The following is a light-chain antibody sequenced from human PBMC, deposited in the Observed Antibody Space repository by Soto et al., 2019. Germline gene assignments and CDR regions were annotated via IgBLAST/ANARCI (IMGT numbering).Light chain of an antibody. CDR2: GAS. Sequence: EIVMTQSPATLSVSPGERATISCRASQSVSSNLAWYQQKPGQAPRLLIYGASTRATGIPARFSGSGSGTEFTFTFSSLQSEDFAVYYCQQYNNWPSWTFGQGTRVEIK. J-gene: IGKJ1*01. CDR1: QSVSSN. V-gene: IGKV3-15*01. CDR3: QQYNNWPSWT.